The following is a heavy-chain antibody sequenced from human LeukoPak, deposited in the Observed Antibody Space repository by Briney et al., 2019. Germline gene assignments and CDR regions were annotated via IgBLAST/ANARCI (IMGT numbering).Heavy chain of an antibody. J-gene: IGHJ6*02. CDR1: GYTFTSYD. CDR2: MNPNSGNT. D-gene: IGHD3-9*01. CDR3: ARGPARRLVNILGMDV. Sequence: ASVKVSCKASGYTFTSYDINWVRQATGQGLEWMGWMNPNSGNTGYAQKFQGRVTMTRNASISTAYMELSSLRSEDTAVYYCARGPARRLVNILGMDVWGQGTTVTVSS. V-gene: IGHV1-8*01.